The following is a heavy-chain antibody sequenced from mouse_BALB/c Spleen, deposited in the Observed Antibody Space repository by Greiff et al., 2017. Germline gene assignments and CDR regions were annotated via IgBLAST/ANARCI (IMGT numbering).Heavy chain of an antibody. J-gene: IGHJ4*01. CDR3: ARHRYYAMDY. CDR1: GFTFSSYT. CDR2: ISNGGGST. Sequence: EVQLVESGGGLVQPGGSLKLSCAASGFTFSSYTMSWVRQTPEKRLEWVAYISNGGGSTYYPDTVKGRFTISRDNAKNTLYLQMSSLKSEDTAMYYCARHRYYAMDYWGQGTSVTVAS. V-gene: IGHV5-12-2*01.